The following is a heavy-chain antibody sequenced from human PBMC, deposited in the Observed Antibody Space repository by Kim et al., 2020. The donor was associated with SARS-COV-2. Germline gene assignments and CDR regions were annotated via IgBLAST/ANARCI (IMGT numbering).Heavy chain of an antibody. V-gene: IGHV3-7*01. CDR3: RAGLISC. CDR1: GFTFSNYW. D-gene: IGHD6-19*01. Sequence: GGSLRLSCAASGFTFSNYWMSWVRQAPGKGLEWVASIKQGGSEKNFVGPVKGRFTISRDNDKNSVLLLMNRQRVEDTAVYYCRAGLISCWGQGTLLTVSS. J-gene: IGHJ4*02. CDR2: IKQGGSEK.